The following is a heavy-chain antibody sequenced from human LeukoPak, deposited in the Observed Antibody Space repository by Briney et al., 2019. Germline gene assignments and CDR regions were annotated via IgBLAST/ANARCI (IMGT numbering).Heavy chain of an antibody. CDR1: GYTFTDHY. Sequence: ASVKVSCKASGYTFTDHYMHWVRQAPGQGLEWMGWINPNSDGINNYAHKFQGRVTMTRDTSISTAYMELSSLRSEDTAVYYCARTLAVAGTGYWYFDLWGRGTLVTVSS. D-gene: IGHD6-19*01. CDR3: ARTLAVAGTGYWYFDL. V-gene: IGHV1-2*07. J-gene: IGHJ2*01. CDR2: INPNSDGI.